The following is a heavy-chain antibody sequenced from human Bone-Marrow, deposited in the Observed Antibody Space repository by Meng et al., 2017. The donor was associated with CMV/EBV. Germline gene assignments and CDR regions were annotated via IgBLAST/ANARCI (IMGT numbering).Heavy chain of an antibody. CDR2: LNPSGGST. Sequence: ASVKVSCKASGDTFSGYYVHWVRQAPGQGLEWMGTLNPSGGSTSYPQKIQGRVTMTSDTSTNTVYMELSTLRSEDTAIYYCARGWSISSSYFYYGMHVWGQGTTVTFSS. D-gene: IGHD3-10*01. CDR1: GDTFSGYY. J-gene: IGHJ6*02. V-gene: IGHV1-46*01. CDR3: ARGWSISSSYFYYGMHV.